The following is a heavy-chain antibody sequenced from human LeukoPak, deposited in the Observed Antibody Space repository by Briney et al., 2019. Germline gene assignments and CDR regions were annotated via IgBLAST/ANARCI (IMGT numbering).Heavy chain of an antibody. J-gene: IGHJ4*02. V-gene: IGHV4-34*01. D-gene: IGHD3-10*01. CDR1: GGSFSGYS. CDR2: INHSGST. Sequence: PSETLSLTCAVYGGSFSGYSWSWIRQPPGKGLEWIGEINHSGSTNYNPSLKSRVTISVDTYKNQFSLQLSSVTAADTAVYYCARAARYYYGSGKTGVDYWGQGTLVTVSP. CDR3: ARAARYYYGSGKTGVDY.